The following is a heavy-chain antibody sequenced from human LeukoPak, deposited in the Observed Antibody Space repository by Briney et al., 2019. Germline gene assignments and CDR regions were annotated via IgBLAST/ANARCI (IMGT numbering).Heavy chain of an antibody. J-gene: IGHJ4*02. CDR3: YGGNSGFGY. Sequence: SETLSLTCTVSGGSISSNNYYWGWIRQPPGKGLEWIGYIYYSGSTYYNPSLKSRATISVDTSKNQFSLKLSSVTAADTAVYYCYGGNSGFGYWGQGTLVTVSS. CDR2: IYYSGST. V-gene: IGHV4-31*06. D-gene: IGHD4-23*01. CDR1: GGSISSNNYY.